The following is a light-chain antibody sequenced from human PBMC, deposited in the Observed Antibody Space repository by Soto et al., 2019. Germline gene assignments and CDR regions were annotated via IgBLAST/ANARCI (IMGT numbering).Light chain of an antibody. CDR2: GAS. J-gene: IGKJ4*01. V-gene: IGKV3-15*01. CDR1: QSVSSN. Sequence: EIVMTQSPATLSVSPGERATLSCRASQSVSSNLAWYQQKPGQTPRLLIYGASTRATGIPARFSGSGSGTELTLTISSLQSEDFAVYYCQQHNNWPPLTFGGGTKVEIK. CDR3: QQHNNWPPLT.